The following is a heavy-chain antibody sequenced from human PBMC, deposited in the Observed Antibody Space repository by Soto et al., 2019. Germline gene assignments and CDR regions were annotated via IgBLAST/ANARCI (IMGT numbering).Heavy chain of an antibody. J-gene: IGHJ5*02. D-gene: IGHD2-15*01. CDR1: GGSISSSSYY. CDR3: ARPYCSGGSYPPA. V-gene: IGHV4-39*01. CDR2: IYYSGST. Sequence: SETLSLTCTFAGGSISSSSYYWGWIRQPPGKGLEWIGSIYYSGSTYYNPSLKSRVTISVDTSKNQFSLKLSSVTAADTAVYYCARPYCSGGSYPPAWGQGALVTVSS.